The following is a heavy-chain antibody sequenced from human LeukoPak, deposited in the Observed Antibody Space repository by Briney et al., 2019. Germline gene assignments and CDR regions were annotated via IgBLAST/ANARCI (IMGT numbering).Heavy chain of an antibody. Sequence: NPSETLSLTCAVYGGSFSGYYWSWIRQPPGKGLEWIGEINRSGSTNYNPSLKSRVTISVDTSKNQFSLKLSSVTAADTAVYYCARGRAGRGAMVRGVTSYFDYWGQGTLVTVSS. V-gene: IGHV4-34*01. CDR2: INRSGST. CDR3: ARGRAGRGAMVRGVTSYFDY. J-gene: IGHJ4*02. D-gene: IGHD3-10*01. CDR1: GGSFSGYY.